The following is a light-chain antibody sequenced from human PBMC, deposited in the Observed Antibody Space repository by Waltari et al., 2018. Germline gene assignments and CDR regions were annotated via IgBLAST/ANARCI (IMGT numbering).Light chain of an antibody. V-gene: IGLV3-21*04. CDR2: YDR. CDR3: HVWHPHVDPGV. CDR1: NIGTYR. J-gene: IGLJ1*01. Sequence: SYVVTQPPSVSVAPGETATITCGGDNIGTYRVHWYQQKAGQAPVLVIFYDRDRPSGIPDRLSGAKAGNTATLTISRVEAGDEARYYCHVWHPHVDPGVFGTGTEVTVL.